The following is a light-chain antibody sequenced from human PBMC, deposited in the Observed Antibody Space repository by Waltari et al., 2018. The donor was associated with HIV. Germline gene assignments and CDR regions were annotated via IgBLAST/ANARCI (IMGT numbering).Light chain of an antibody. V-gene: IGKV1-NL1*01. CDR1: QDISNS. CDR3: QQYYAVPLT. J-gene: IGKJ4*01. Sequence: DIQMTQSPSSLSASIGDTVIITCRANQDISNSVSWFQQQPGKVPKLLVHGSFILERGVPSRFSGSGSGTDYTLNISDLQAEDFATYFCQQYYAVPLTFGGGTRVDI. CDR2: GSF.